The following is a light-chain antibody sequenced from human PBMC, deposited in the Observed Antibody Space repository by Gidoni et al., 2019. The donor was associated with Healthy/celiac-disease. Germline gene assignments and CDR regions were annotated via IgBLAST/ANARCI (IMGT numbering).Light chain of an antibody. CDR1: QSISSY. CDR3: QQTDSTPWT. J-gene: IGKJ1*01. CDR2: AAS. Sequence: DIQMTQSPSSLSASVGDRVTISCRASQSISSYLNWYQQKPGKAPNLLIYAASSLQSGVPSRFSGSGSGTDFTLPISSLQPADFATYYCQQTDSTPWTFGQGTTVEIK. V-gene: IGKV1-39*01.